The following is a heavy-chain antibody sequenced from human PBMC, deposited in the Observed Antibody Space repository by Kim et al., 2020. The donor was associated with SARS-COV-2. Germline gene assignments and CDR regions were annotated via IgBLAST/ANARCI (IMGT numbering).Heavy chain of an antibody. CDR3: ARDPAYSSSWYSDAFDI. J-gene: IGHJ3*02. Sequence: VKGRFTISRDNAKNSLYLQMNSLRAEDTAVYYCARDPAYSSSWYSDAFDIWGQGTMVTVSS. D-gene: IGHD6-13*01. V-gene: IGHV3-21*01.